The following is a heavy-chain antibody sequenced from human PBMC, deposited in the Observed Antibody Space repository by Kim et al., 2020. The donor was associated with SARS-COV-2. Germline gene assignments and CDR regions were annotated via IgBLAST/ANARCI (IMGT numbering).Heavy chain of an antibody. Sequence: TETLSLTCTVSGGSISSYYWSWIRQPPGKGLEWIGYIYYSGSTNYNPSLKSRVTISVDTSKNQFSLKLSSVAAADTAVYCCSSGLSNFWSGYPNYYYYYGMDVWAQGPTVTVSS. D-gene: IGHD3-3*01. CDR2: IYYSGST. V-gene: IGHV4-59*08. CDR3: SSGLSNFWSGYPNYYYYYGMDV. CDR1: GGSISSYY. J-gene: IGHJ6*02.